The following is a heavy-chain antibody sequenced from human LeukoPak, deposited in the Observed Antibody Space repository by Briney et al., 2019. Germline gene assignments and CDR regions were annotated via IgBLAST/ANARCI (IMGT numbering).Heavy chain of an antibody. V-gene: IGHV4-61*02. J-gene: IGHJ6*03. CDR3: ARDSSGYYPDYYYYYRDG. CDR1: GGSISSGSYY. D-gene: IGHD3-22*01. CDR2: IYTSGST. Sequence: PSETLPLTCTVSGGSISSGSYYWSWIRQPAGKGLEWIGRIYTSGSTNYNPSLKSRVTISVDTSKNQFSLKLSSVTAADTAVYYCARDSSGYYPDYYYYYRDGWGKGTTVTISS.